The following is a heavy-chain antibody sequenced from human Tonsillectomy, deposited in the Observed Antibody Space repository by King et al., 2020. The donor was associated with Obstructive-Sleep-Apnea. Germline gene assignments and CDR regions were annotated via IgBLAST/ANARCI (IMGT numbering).Heavy chain of an antibody. D-gene: IGHD1/OR15-1a*01. CDR1: EYSFTSYW. CDR3: ARSLPPEHDAFDI. Sequence: VQLVQSGAEVRKPGESLEISCKGSEYSFTSYWIGWVRQKPGKGLEWMGIIYPGDSDNRYSPSFQGQVTISADKSISTAYLQWSGLKASDTAIYYCARSLPPEHDAFDIWGQGTMVTVSS. V-gene: IGHV5-51*01. J-gene: IGHJ3*02. CDR2: IYPGDSDN.